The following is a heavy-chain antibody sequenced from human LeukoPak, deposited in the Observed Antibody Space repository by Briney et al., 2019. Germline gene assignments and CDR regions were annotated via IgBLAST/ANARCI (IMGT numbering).Heavy chain of an antibody. J-gene: IGHJ4*02. D-gene: IGHD2-8*02. V-gene: IGHV4-38-2*02. Sequence: SETLSLTCTVSTYSIASGYFWGWIRQSPGKGLEWIATVHHPDITHYNPSLERRVTISMDPSRNHFSLTLKSVTAGDTAVYYCAREGGHQLFYPSWTHTGHFDFWGQGIVVTVSS. CDR2: VHHPDIT. CDR3: AREGGHQLFYPSWTHTGHFDF. CDR1: TYSIASGYF.